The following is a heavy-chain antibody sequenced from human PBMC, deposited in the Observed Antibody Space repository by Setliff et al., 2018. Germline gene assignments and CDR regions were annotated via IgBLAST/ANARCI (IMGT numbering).Heavy chain of an antibody. J-gene: IGHJ3*01. CDR3: ARDRGYCSSTACYPYIPGLDV. D-gene: IGHD2-2*01. V-gene: IGHV1-24*01. CDR2: FDPEDGET. CDR1: GYTLTELS. Sequence: GASVKVTCKVSGYTLTELSMHWVRQAPGKGLEWMGGFDPEDGETIYAQKFQGRVTMTEDTSTDTAYMELSSLRSEDTAVYYCARDRGYCSSTACYPYIPGLDVWGQGTMVTVS.